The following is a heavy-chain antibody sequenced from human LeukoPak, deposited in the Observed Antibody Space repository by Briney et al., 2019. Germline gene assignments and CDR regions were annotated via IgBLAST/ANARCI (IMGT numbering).Heavy chain of an antibody. CDR3: ARDGTAGSWYQYYYYYYGMDV. Sequence: GGSLRLSCAASGFTFSSYAMHWVRQAPGKGLEWVAVIWYDGSNKYYADSVKGRFTISRDNSKNTLYLQMNSLRAEDTAVYYCARDGTAGSWYQYYYYYYGMDVWGQGTTVTVSS. CDR2: IWYDGSNK. D-gene: IGHD6-13*01. CDR1: GFTFSSYA. J-gene: IGHJ6*02. V-gene: IGHV3-33*08.